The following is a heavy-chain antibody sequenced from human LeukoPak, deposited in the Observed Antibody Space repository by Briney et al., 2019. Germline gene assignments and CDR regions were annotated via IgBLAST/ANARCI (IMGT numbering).Heavy chain of an antibody. CDR2: IKQDGSET. CDR1: GFTFTNYW. CDR3: ARDTSPSSGYYYEGEKFDY. Sequence: PGGSLRLSCAASGFTFTNYWMTWVRQAPGKGLEWVAYIKQDGSETKYVDSVKGRFTISRDNAKNSLYLQMNSLRAEDTAVYYCARDTSPSSGYYYEGEKFDYWGQGTLVTVSS. J-gene: IGHJ4*02. V-gene: IGHV3-7*01. D-gene: IGHD3-22*01.